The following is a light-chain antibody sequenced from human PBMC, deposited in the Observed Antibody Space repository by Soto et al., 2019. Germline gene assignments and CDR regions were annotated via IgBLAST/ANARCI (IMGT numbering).Light chain of an antibody. Sequence: EVVLTQSPGTLCLSPGERATLSCRASQSLNSNYLAWYQQKPGQAPRLLIYGASNRATGIPDRLSGSGSGTEFALTISRLEPEDFAVYYCQQYGTSSITFGQGTRLEI. J-gene: IGKJ5*01. V-gene: IGKV3-20*01. CDR3: QQYGTSSIT. CDR1: QSLNSNY. CDR2: GAS.